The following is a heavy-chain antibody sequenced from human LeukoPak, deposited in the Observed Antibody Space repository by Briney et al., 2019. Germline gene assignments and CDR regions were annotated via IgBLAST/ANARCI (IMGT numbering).Heavy chain of an antibody. D-gene: IGHD6-19*01. Sequence: GGSLRLSCAASGFPFSSYSMNWVRQAPGKGLEYVSAISSIGGSTYYANSVKGRFTISRDNSKNTLYLQMGSLRAEDMAVYYCARGSSGWYYYYYMDVWGKGTTVTVSS. J-gene: IGHJ6*03. V-gene: IGHV3-64*01. CDR1: GFPFSSYS. CDR2: ISSIGGST. CDR3: ARGSSGWYYYYYMDV.